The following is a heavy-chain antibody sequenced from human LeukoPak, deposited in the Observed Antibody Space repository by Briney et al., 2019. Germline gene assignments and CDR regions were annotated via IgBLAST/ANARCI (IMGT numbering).Heavy chain of an antibody. J-gene: IGHJ3*02. CDR3: ARDRFGGNSFGAFDI. V-gene: IGHV3-23*01. Sequence: GGSLRLSCAASGFTFSSYAMSWVRQAPGKGLEWVSAISGSGGSTYYADSVKGRFTISRDNSKNTLYLQMNSLRAEDTAVYYCARDRFGGNSFGAFDIWGQGTMVTVSS. CDR1: GFTFSSYA. CDR2: ISGSGGST. D-gene: IGHD4-23*01.